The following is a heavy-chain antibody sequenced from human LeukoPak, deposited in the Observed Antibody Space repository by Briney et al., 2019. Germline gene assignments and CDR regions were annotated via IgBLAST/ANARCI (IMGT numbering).Heavy chain of an antibody. V-gene: IGHV3-30-3*01. J-gene: IGHJ4*02. CDR3: ARDLDCSTGFDY. CDR1: GFIFSSYA. Sequence: PGRSLRLSCAASGFIFSSYAMHWVRQAPGKGLEWVAVISYDGTNKYYADSVKGRFTISRDNSKNTLYLQMNSLRAEDTAVYYCARDLDCSTGFDYWGQGTLVTVSS. D-gene: IGHD2-21*02. CDR2: ISYDGTNK.